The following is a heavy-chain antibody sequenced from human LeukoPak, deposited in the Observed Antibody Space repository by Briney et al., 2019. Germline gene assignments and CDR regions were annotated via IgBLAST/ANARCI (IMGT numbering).Heavy chain of an antibody. D-gene: IGHD6-19*01. J-gene: IGHJ4*02. CDR1: GFTFDDYA. CDR2: ISWNSGSI. V-gene: IGHV3-9*01. Sequence: GGSLRLSCAASGFTFDDYAMHWVRQAPGKGLKWVSGISWNSGSIGYADSVKGRFTISRDNAKNSLYLQMNSLRAEDTALYYCAKVSEYSSGWYFVDYWGQGTLVTVSS. CDR3: AKVSEYSSGWYFVDY.